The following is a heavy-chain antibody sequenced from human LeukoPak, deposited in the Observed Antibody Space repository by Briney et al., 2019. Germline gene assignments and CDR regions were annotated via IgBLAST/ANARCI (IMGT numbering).Heavy chain of an antibody. D-gene: IGHD1-26*01. Sequence: GGPLRLSCAASGFTFSSYGMHWVRQAPGKGLEWVAVIWYDGSNEYYADSVKGRFTISRDNSKNTLYLQMNSLRAEDTAVYYCARDMGKSGAFDIWGQGTMVTVSS. V-gene: IGHV3-33*01. CDR1: GFTFSSYG. J-gene: IGHJ3*02. CDR3: ARDMGKSGAFDI. CDR2: IWYDGSNE.